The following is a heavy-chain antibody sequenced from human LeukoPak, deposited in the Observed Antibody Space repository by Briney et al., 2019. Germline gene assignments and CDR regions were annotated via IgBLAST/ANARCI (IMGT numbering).Heavy chain of an antibody. CDR2: TYYRTKWYF. D-gene: IGHD5/OR15-5a*01. Sequence: SQTLSLTCGISGDSVSNTAASWNWIRQSPSRGLEWLGRTYYRTKWYFSYAVSVESRATINPDTSKNQFSLQLNSMTPEDTALYYCARGAHGSYVSVFDLWGQGTLVTVSS. CDR1: GDSVSNTAAS. J-gene: IGHJ5*02. CDR3: ARGAHGSYVSVFDL. V-gene: IGHV6-1*01.